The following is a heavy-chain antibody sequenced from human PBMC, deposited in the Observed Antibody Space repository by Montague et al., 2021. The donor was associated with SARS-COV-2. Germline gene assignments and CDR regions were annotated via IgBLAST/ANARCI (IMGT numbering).Heavy chain of an antibody. Sequence: TLSLTCNVSGDSISGSRHFWNWIRQHPGKGLEWIGYIYHTGTTHYRPSLKSRATLSVDISQNQFSLKLNSMTAADTAIYYCARGVSYGSGFLSEWGPGTLVNVSS. D-gene: IGHD3-10*01. V-gene: IGHV4-31*03. CDR1: GDSISGSRHF. CDR3: ARGVSYGSGFLSE. CDR2: IYHTGTT. J-gene: IGHJ4*02.